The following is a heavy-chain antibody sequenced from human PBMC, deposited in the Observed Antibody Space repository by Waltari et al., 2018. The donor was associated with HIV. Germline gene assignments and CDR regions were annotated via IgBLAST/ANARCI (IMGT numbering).Heavy chain of an antibody. Sequence: EEYLVESGGDLIKPGGCLRLSCSASGFTFSDAWMTWLRQAPGKGLEWVGRIKSKTDGGTTDNAAAVKGRFTISRDDSKNTLFLQMNSLKTEDTAVYYCATEEGYGSGSYLDYWGQGTLLTVSS. J-gene: IGHJ4*02. CDR3: ATEEGYGSGSYLDY. V-gene: IGHV3-15*01. D-gene: IGHD3-10*01. CDR2: IKSKTDGGTT. CDR1: GFTFSDAW.